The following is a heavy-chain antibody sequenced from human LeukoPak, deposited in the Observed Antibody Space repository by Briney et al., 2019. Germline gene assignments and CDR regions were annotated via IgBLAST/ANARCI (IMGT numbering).Heavy chain of an antibody. Sequence: SVNVSRKCSGGTFSNYAIRGLRQAPGQRRAWVGRIIPIFCIAYYAQRFQDRVTITADKPTSTADMELSSLRSEDTAVYYCARDPYYCSSTSCYRYYYYMDVWGKGTTVTVSS. CDR1: GGTFSNYA. CDR2: IIPIFCIA. CDR3: ARDPYYCSSTSCYRYYYYMDV. J-gene: IGHJ6*03. V-gene: IGHV1-69*04. D-gene: IGHD2-2*01.